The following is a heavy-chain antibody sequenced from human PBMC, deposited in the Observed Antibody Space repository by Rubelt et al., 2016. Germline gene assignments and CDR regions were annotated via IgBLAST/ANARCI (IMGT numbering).Heavy chain of an antibody. J-gene: IGHJ3*02. CDR1: GGSFSGYY. Sequence: QVQLQQWGAGLLKPSETLSLTCAVYGGSFSGYYWSWIRQPPGKGLEWIGEINHSGSTNYNPSLKIRVTLSVDTSKNQFSLKLRSVTAADTAVYYCARDLSGSYGYGADAFDIWGQGTMVTVSS. D-gene: IGHD1-26*01. V-gene: IGHV4-34*01. CDR2: INHSGST. CDR3: ARDLSGSYGYGADAFDI.